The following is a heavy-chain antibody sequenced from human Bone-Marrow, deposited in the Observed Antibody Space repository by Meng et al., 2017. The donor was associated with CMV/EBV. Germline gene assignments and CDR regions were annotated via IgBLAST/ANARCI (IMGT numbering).Heavy chain of an antibody. CDR1: FSSYA. V-gene: IGHV1-69*01. D-gene: IGHD2-2*01. CDR3: AREYCSSTSCYSPGITTFDP. CDR2: IIPIFGTA. J-gene: IGHJ5*02. Sequence: FSSYAIRWVRQAPGQGLEWMGGIIPIFGTANYAQKFQGRVTITADESTSTAYMELSSLRSEDTAVYYCAREYCSSTSCYSPGITTFDPWGQGTLVTVSS.